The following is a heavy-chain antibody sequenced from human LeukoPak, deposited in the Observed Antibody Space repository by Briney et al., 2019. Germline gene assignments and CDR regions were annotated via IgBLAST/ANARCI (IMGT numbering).Heavy chain of an antibody. V-gene: IGHV3-11*01. CDR1: GFTFSDYY. J-gene: IGHJ4*02. CDR3: ARDWETYYYDSSGYGPIDY. Sequence: GGSLRLSCAASGFTFSDYYMSWIRQAPGKGLEWVSYISSSGSTIYYADSVKGRFTISRDNAKNSLYLQMNSLRAEDTAVYYCARDWETYYYDSSGYGPIDYWGQGTLVTVSS. CDR2: ISSSGSTI. D-gene: IGHD3-22*01.